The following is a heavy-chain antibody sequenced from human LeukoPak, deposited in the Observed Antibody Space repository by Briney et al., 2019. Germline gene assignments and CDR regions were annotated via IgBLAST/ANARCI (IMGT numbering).Heavy chain of an antibody. Sequence: GGSLRLSCAASGFTFSSYSMNWVRQAPGKGLEWVSSISSSSSCIYYADSVKGRFTISRDNAKNSLYLQMNSLRAEDTAVYYCARDDFWSGYSIPVDYWGQGTLVTVSS. CDR1: GFTFSSYS. V-gene: IGHV3-21*01. D-gene: IGHD3-3*01. CDR3: ARDDFWSGYSIPVDY. J-gene: IGHJ4*02. CDR2: ISSSSSCI.